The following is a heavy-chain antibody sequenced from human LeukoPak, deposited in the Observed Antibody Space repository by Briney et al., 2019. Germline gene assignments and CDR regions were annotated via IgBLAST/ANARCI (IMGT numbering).Heavy chain of an antibody. CDR1: VGSISSYY. CDR2: IYYSGST. V-gene: IGHV4-59*01. Sequence: SQTLSLTCTVSVGSISSYYSIWIRQPPGKGLEWIGYIYYSGSTNYNPSLKSRVTMSVDTSTNQFSLKLSCVTAADTAVYYCAGSYGSGSPLDYWGQGTLVTVSS. J-gene: IGHJ4*02. D-gene: IGHD3-10*01. CDR3: AGSYGSGSPLDY.